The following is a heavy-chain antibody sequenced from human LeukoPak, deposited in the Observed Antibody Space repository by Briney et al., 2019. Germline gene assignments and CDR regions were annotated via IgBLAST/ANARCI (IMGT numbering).Heavy chain of an antibody. J-gene: IGHJ4*02. D-gene: IGHD3-3*01. CDR3: ARGGPEWPLDY. CDR1: GFSFNTYG. CDR2: IWYDGSNT. V-gene: IGHV3-33*01. Sequence: GGSLRLSCAASGFSFNTYGMLWVRQAPGKGLECVAVIWYDGSNTYYADSVKGRFTISRDNSKNTLYLQMNSLRVEDTAVYYCARGGPEWPLDYWGQGTLVTVSS.